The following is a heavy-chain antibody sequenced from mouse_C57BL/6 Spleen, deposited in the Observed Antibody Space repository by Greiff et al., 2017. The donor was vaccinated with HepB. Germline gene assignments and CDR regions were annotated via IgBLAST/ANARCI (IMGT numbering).Heavy chain of an antibody. CDR3: ARSMTTVVAPMDY. J-gene: IGHJ4*01. V-gene: IGHV1-55*01. CDR2: IYPGSGST. D-gene: IGHD1-1*01. Sequence: QVQLQQPGAELVKPGASVKMSCKASGYTFTSYWITWVKQRPGQGLEWIGDIYPGSGSTNYNEKFKSKATLTVDTSSSTAYMQLSSLTSEDSAVYYCARSMTTVVAPMDYWGQGTSVTVSS. CDR1: GYTFTSYW.